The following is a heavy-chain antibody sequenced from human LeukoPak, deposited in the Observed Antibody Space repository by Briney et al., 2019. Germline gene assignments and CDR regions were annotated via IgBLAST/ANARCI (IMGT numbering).Heavy chain of an antibody. CDR3: ARQSRYYYMDV. V-gene: IGHV4-59*08. J-gene: IGHJ6*03. CDR2: IFNTGST. CDR1: GVSISNNY. Sequence: SETLSLTCTVSGVSISNNYWTWIRQPPGKALEWIGYIFNTGSTNYNPSLKSRATISLDTSQNQVSLELKSVTAADTAVYYCARQSRYYYMDVWGRGTTVTVSS.